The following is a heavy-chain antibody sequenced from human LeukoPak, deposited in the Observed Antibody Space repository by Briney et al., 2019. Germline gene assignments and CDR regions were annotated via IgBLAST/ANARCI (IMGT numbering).Heavy chain of an antibody. J-gene: IGHJ6*02. D-gene: IGHD3-3*01. Sequence: SETLSLTCTVSGGSISSNNYYWGWIRQPPGKGLEWIGEINHSGSTNYNPSLKSRVTISVDTSKNQFSLKLSSVTAADTAVYYCARARGVVIIPSVYYYYGMDVWGQGTTVTVSS. CDR3: ARARGVVIIPSVYYYYGMDV. CDR1: GGSISSNNYY. CDR2: INHSGST. V-gene: IGHV4-39*07.